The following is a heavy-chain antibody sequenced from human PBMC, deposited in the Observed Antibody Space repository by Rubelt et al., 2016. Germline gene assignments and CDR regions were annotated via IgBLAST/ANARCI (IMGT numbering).Heavy chain of an antibody. Sequence: QVQLVQSGAEVKKPGASVKVSCKASGYTFNRHSISWVRQAPGQGLEWMGWISNYDGDTKYAQRFQDRVTMTTDTSTTTAYMELRSLRSDDTAVYFDYWAQGTLVTVSS. CDR1: GYTFNRHS. CDR2: ISNYDGDT. V-gene: IGHV1-18*01. CDR3: Y. J-gene: IGHJ4*02.